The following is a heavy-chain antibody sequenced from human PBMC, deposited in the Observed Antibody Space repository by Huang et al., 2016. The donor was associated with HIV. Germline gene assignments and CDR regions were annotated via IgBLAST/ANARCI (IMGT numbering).Heavy chain of an antibody. V-gene: IGHV3-9*01. J-gene: IGHJ3*01. CDR3: AKDWGYDFGAFDF. CDR2: INWKSGNI. D-gene: IGHD3-16*01. Sequence: EVQLVESGGGLVRPGGSLRLSCAASGFNFDDYAMHWVRQTPGKGLEWVSGINWKSGNIASADSVRGRFTISRDNAKNSLYLQMNSLRPEDTALYYCAKDWGYDFGAFDFWGRGTMVTVSS. CDR1: GFNFDDYA.